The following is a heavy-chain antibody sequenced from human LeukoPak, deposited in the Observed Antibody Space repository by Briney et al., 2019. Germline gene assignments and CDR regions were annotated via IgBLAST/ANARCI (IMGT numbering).Heavy chain of an antibody. J-gene: IGHJ4*02. CDR3: ARGIGVVTTYFDY. V-gene: IGHV4-39*07. Sequence: SETLSLTCTVSGGSISSSSYYWGWIRQPPGKGLEWIGSIYYSGSTYYNPSLKSRVTISVDTSKNQFSLKLSSVTAADTAVYYYARGIGVVTTYFDYWGQGTLVTVSS. CDR1: GGSISSSSYY. D-gene: IGHD4-23*01. CDR2: IYYSGST.